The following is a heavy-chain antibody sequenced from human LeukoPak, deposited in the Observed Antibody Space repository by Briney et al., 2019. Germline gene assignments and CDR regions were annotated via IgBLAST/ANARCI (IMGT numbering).Heavy chain of an antibody. Sequence: SETLSLTCTVSGGSISNYYWNWIRQPPGKGLEWIGYIYYSGTTNYNPSLKSRVSMSVDTSKNQFSLKLSSVTAADTAVYCCARARYSYGSFVDYWGQGTLVTVSS. D-gene: IGHD5-18*01. CDR1: GGSISNYY. V-gene: IGHV4-59*01. J-gene: IGHJ4*02. CDR3: ARARYSYGSFVDY. CDR2: IYYSGTT.